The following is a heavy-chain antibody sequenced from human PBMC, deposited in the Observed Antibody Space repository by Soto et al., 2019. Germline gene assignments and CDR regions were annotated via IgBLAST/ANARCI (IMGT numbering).Heavy chain of an antibody. D-gene: IGHD3-22*01. Sequence: EVQLVESGGGLVQPGGSLRLSCAASGFTVTSNYMSWVRQAPGKGLEWVSILYSGGSTYYADSVKGRFTISRDNSQNTLYLQMNSLRAEDTALYYCARDVLAYYSDISDYYRPEKYNGMDVWGQGTTVTVSS. J-gene: IGHJ6*02. CDR2: LYSGGST. V-gene: IGHV3-66*01. CDR3: ARDVLAYYSDISDYYRPEKYNGMDV. CDR1: GFTVTSNY.